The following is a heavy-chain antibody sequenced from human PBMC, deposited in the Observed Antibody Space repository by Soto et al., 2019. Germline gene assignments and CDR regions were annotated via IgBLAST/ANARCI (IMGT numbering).Heavy chain of an antibody. D-gene: IGHD3-10*01. Sequence: EVQLLESGGGLVQPGGSLRLSCAASGFTFSSYAMSWVRQAPGKGLEWVSAISGSGGSTYYADSVRGRFTISRDNSKNTLYLQMNSLRAEDTAVYYCAKGRLSSGWFDPWGQGTLVTVSS. CDR3: AKGRLSSGWFDP. CDR1: GFTFSSYA. V-gene: IGHV3-23*01. CDR2: ISGSGGST. J-gene: IGHJ5*02.